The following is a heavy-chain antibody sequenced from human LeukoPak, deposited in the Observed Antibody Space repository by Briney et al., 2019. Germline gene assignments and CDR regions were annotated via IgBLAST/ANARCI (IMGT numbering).Heavy chain of an antibody. CDR1: GFTLSTTW. CDR2: INSDGSST. CDR3: ARGQSGYSSSWHDY. D-gene: IGHD6-13*01. J-gene: IGHJ4*02. V-gene: IGHV3-74*01. Sequence: GGSLRLSCTASGFTLSTTWMHWVRQVPGKGLLWVSRINSDGSSTYYADSVKGRFTISRDDAKNTLYLQTNSLRAEDTAVYYCARGQSGYSSSWHDYWGQGTLVTVSS.